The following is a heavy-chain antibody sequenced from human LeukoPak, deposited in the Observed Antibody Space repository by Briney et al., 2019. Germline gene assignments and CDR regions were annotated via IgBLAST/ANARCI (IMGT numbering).Heavy chain of an antibody. CDR2: ISYDGSNK. J-gene: IGHJ4*02. V-gene: IGHV3-30-3*01. CDR3: ARGLEWWLPRLDY. D-gene: IGHD2-15*01. Sequence: GRSLRLSCAASGFTFSSYAMHWVRQAPGKGLEWVAVISYDGSNKYYADSVKGRFTISRDNSKNTLYLQMNSLRAEDTAAYYCARGLEWWLPRLDYWGQGTLVTVSS. CDR1: GFTFSSYA.